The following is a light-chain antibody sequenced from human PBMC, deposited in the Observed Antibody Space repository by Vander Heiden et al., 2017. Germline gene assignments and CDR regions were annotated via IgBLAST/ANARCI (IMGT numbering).Light chain of an antibody. V-gene: IGKV1-6*02. CDR3: LQDYSFPWT. J-gene: IGKJ1*01. CDR1: QDIRND. Sequence: AIHMTPSPSSLSASVGDRVTITCRASQDIRNDLGWYQQKPGKAPKLLIYAASKLQSGVSSRFSGSGSGTDFTLTISSLQPEDFVTYYCLQDYSFPWTFGQGTKVEIK. CDR2: AAS.